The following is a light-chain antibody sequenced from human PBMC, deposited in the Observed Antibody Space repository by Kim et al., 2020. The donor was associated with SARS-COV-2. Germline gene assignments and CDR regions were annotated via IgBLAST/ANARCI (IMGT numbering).Light chain of an antibody. Sequence: QSALTQPPSASGSPGQSVTISCTGTSSDVGGYNYVSWYQQHPGKAPKLMIYEVSKRPSGVPDRFSGSKSGNTASLTVSGLQAEDEADYYCSSYAGNNNCVFGGGTQLTVL. CDR3: SSYAGNNNCV. CDR1: SSDVGGYNY. V-gene: IGLV2-8*01. J-gene: IGLJ3*02. CDR2: EVS.